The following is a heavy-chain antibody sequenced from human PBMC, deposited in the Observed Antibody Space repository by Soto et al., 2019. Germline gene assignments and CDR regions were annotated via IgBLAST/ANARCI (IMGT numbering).Heavy chain of an antibody. D-gene: IGHD3-22*01. CDR3: ARGFSGTYYYDSSGYYLLDY. V-gene: IGHV4-31*03. J-gene: IGHJ4*02. Sequence: PSETLSLTCTVSGGSISSGGYYWSWIRQHPGKGLEWIGYIYYSGSTYYNPSLKSRVTISVDTSKNQFSLKLSSVTAADTAVYYCARGFSGTYYYDSSGYYLLDYWGQGTLVTVSS. CDR1: GGSISSGGYY. CDR2: IYYSGST.